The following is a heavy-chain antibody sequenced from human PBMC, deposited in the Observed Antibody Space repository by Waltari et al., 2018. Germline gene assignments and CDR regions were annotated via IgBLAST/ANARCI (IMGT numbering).Heavy chain of an antibody. D-gene: IGHD4-17*01. CDR2: IYAGNGNT. CDR3: ARDAYDSYYYYMDV. V-gene: IGHV1-3*01. J-gene: IGHJ6*03. Sequence: QVQLVQSGAEVKKPGASVKVSCKASGYTFTSYAMHWVRQAPGQRLEWMGWIYAGNGNTKYSQKFQGRVTITRDTSASTAYMELSSLRSEDTAVYYCARDAYDSYYYYMDVWGKGTTVTVSS. CDR1: GYTFTSYA.